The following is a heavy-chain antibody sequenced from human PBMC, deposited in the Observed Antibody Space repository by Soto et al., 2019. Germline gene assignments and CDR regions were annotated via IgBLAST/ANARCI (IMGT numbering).Heavy chain of an antibody. Sequence: GGSLRLSCSASGFTFSSYAMHWVRQAPGKGLEYVSAISSNGGSTYYADSVKGRFTISRDSSKNMVYLQMDSLKVEDTAVYYCARDVDRTSHLNWFDPWGQGGMVTVSS. CDR2: ISSNGGST. CDR1: GFTFSSYA. CDR3: ARDVDRTSHLNWFDP. V-gene: IGHV3-64*04. D-gene: IGHD3-22*01. J-gene: IGHJ5*02.